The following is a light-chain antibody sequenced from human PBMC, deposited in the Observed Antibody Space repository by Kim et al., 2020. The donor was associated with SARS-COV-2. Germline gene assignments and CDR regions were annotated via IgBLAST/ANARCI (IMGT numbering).Light chain of an antibody. CDR3: QAWDSSTVV. CDR2: QDS. Sequence: SPEQTARITCSGDRLGDKYSCWYQQKPGQSPVLVIYQDSKRPSGIPERFSGSNSGNTATLTISGTQAMDEADYYCQAWDSSTVVFGGGTQLTVL. CDR1: RLGDKY. J-gene: IGLJ2*01. V-gene: IGLV3-1*01.